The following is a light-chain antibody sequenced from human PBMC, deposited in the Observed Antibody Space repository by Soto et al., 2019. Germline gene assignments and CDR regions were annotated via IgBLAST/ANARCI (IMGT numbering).Light chain of an antibody. CDR2: TAS. V-gene: IGKV3-20*01. Sequence: EIVMTQSPATLSVSPGGRATLSCRASQSVTSNLAWYQQKPGQAPRLLIFTASRRATGTPDRFSGSGSGTDFTLTISRLEPEDFAVYYGQLYGSSPPYIVGPWTKVDIK. J-gene: IGKJ2*01. CDR3: QLYGSSPPYI. CDR1: QSVTSN.